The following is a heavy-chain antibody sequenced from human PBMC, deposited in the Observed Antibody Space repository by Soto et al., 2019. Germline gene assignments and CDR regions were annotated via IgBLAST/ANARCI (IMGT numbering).Heavy chain of an antibody. CDR2: ISYDGSNK. J-gene: IGHJ6*02. Sequence: ESGGGVVQPGRSLRLSCAASGFTFSSYAMHWVRQAPGKGLEWVAVISYDGSNKYYADSVKGRFTISRDNSKNTLYLQMNSLRAEDTAVYYCARAQQYYDFWSGYPYYYYGMDVWGQGTTVTVSS. CDR3: ARAQQYYDFWSGYPYYYYGMDV. V-gene: IGHV3-30-3*01. D-gene: IGHD3-3*01. CDR1: GFTFSSYA.